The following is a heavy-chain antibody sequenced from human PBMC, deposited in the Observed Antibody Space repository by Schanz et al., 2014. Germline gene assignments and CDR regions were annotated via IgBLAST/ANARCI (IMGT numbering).Heavy chain of an antibody. Sequence: EVQLVESGGGLVQPGGSLRLSCAASGFTFSSHWMHWVRQDPGRGLEWVSSISGTGGDDTYYADSVKGRFTISRDNSKNTLYLQMNSLRAEDTAVYFCAKIERNEDWGQGTLVTVSS. CDR3: AKIERNED. J-gene: IGHJ4*02. CDR2: ISGTGGDDT. V-gene: IGHV3-23*04. D-gene: IGHD1-1*01. CDR1: GFTFSSHW.